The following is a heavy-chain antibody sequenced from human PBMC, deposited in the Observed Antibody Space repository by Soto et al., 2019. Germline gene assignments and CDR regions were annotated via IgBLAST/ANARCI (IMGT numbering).Heavy chain of an antibody. Sequence: GASVKVSCKASGYTFTSYAMHWVRQAPGQRLEWMGWINAGNGNTKYSQKFQGRVTSTRDTSASTAYMELSSLRPEDTAVYYCAGIDMERYCSGGSCHEIDYWGQGTLVTVSS. CDR1: GYTFTSYA. D-gene: IGHD2-15*01. J-gene: IGHJ4*02. CDR3: AGIDMERYCSGGSCHEIDY. CDR2: INAGNGNT. V-gene: IGHV1-3*01.